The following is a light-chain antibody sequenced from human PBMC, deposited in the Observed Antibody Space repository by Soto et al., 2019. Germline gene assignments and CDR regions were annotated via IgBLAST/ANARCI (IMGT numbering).Light chain of an antibody. CDR3: QQSHSSPIT. V-gene: IGKV1-33*01. CDR2: DAS. Sequence: DIQMTQSPSSLSASVGDRVTITCQASQDISNYLNWYQQKPGKAPKLLIYDASNLETGVPSRFSGSGSGTDFTLTVNSLQPEDCATYYCQQSHSSPITFGQGTRLEI. J-gene: IGKJ5*01. CDR1: QDISNY.